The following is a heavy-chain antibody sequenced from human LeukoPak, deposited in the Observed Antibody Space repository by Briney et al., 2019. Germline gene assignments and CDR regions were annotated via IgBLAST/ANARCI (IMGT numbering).Heavy chain of an antibody. CDR3: ARLPLAAAGNDY. CDR1: GFTSSSYA. V-gene: IGHV3-30-3*01. D-gene: IGHD6-13*01. J-gene: IGHJ4*02. CDR2: ISYDGSNK. Sequence: GGSLRLSCAASGFTSSSYAMHWVRQAPGKGLEWVAVISYDGSNKYYADSVKGRFTISRDNSKNTLYLQMNSLRAEDTAVYYCARLPLAAAGNDYWGQGTLVTVSS.